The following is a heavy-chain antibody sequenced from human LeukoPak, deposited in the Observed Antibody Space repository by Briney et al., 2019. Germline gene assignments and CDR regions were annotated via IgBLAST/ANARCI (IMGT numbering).Heavy chain of an antibody. V-gene: IGHV3-30*04. D-gene: IGHD1-1*01. CDR1: GFTFSSYA. CDR3: ARDRYGTGTTSSYYYYYYGMDV. CDR2: ISYDGSNK. J-gene: IGHJ6*02. Sequence: PGGSLRLSCAASGFTFSSYAMHWVRQAPGKGLGWVAVISYDGSNKYYADSVKGRFTISRDNSKNTLYLQMNSLRAEDTAVYYCARDRYGTGTTSSYYYYYYGMDVWGQGTTVTVSS.